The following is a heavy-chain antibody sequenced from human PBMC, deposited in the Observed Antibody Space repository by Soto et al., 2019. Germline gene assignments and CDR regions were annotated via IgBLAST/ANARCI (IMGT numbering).Heavy chain of an antibody. V-gene: IGHV4-59*08. D-gene: IGHD4-17*01. Sequence: QVQLQQSGPRLVKPSETLSLTCTVSSGPDRSHNWGWIRQPPGRGLEWIGYVYYTGDTAYNPSLRGRATISAYTSTNDISLTLNSVTAADTAVYYCVRQGIDYLHGLVDVWGQGTTVSVSS. CDR1: SGPDRSHN. J-gene: IGHJ6*02. CDR3: VRQGIDYLHGLVDV. CDR2: VYYTGDT.